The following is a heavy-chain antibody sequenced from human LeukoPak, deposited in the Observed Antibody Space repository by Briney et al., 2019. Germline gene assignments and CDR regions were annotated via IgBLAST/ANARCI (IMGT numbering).Heavy chain of an antibody. CDR2: SNLRGRA. CDR1: GYAIIRGYF. CDR3: ARHVSYDSIGSHWGGFDP. V-gene: IGHV4-38-2*01. Sequence: PSETLSLTCAVSGYAIIRGYFWGWIRQPPGKGLEWIVSSNLRGRAYYNPSLKSRVTMSVDTDKHQFPLKLSPVAAADTAVYYCARHVSYDSIGSHWGGFDPWGQGTLVSVSS. D-gene: IGHD3-22*01. J-gene: IGHJ5*02.